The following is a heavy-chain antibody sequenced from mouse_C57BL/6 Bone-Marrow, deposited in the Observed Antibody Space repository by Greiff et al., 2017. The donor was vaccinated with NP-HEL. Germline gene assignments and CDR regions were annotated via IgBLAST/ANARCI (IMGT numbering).Heavy chain of an antibody. D-gene: IGHD2-3*01. J-gene: IGHJ3*01. Sequence: VQLQQSGPELVKPGASVKISCKASGYAFSSSWMNWVKQRPGKGLEWIGRIYPGDGDTNYNGKFKGKATLTADKSSSTAYMQLSSLTSEDSAVYFCARNGYYGRTFAYWGQGTLVTVSA. CDR3: ARNGYYGRTFAY. CDR1: GYAFSSSW. V-gene: IGHV1-82*01. CDR2: IYPGDGDT.